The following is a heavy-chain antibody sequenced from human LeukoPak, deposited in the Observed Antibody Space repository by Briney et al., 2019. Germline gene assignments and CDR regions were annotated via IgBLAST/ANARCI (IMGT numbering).Heavy chain of an antibody. J-gene: IGHJ4*02. V-gene: IGHV3-30*02. CDR1: GFTFSSYG. Sequence: QTGGSLRLSCAASGFTFSSYGMHWVRQAPGKGLGWVAFIRYDGSNKYYADSVKGRFTISRDNFKNTLYLQMNSLRAEDTAVYYCAKDRRGSTSMADYWGQGTLVTVSS. CDR2: IRYDGSNK. D-gene: IGHD2-2*01. CDR3: AKDRRGSTSMADY.